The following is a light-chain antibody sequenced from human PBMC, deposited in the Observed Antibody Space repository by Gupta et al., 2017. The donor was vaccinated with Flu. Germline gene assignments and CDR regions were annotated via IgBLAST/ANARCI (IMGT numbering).Light chain of an antibody. V-gene: IGLV1-44*01. CDR2: SNN. J-gene: IGLJ3*02. CDR3: AAWDDRLNGPV. CDR1: SSNIGSNT. Sequence: QSLLPQPPPASGTPGQRVTISCPGSSSNIGSNTVNWYRQVPGTAPQLVLFSNNERPSGVPDRFSGSKSGTSGSLAISGLRSEDEADYYCAAWDDRLNGPVFGGGTKLTVL.